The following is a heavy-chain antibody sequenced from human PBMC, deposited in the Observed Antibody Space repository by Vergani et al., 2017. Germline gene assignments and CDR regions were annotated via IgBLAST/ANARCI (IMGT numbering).Heavy chain of an antibody. V-gene: IGHV3-23*01. CDR1: GFTLSNYP. D-gene: IGHD2-15*01. J-gene: IGHJ4*02. CDR2: ISANDDT. CDR3: AKDLTQYNC. Sequence: EVQVLESGGGLVQPGGSLRLSCAASGFTLSNYPMTWVRQAPGKGLEWVSAISANDDTYYADSVKGRFTVYRDNSKNTLYLQMNRLRAEDTAVYYCAKDLTQYNCWGQGTLVTVSS.